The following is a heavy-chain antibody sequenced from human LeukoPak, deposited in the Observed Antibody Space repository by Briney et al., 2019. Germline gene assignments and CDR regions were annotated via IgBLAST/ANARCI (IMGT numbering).Heavy chain of an antibody. CDR2: IRYDGSNK. D-gene: IGHD3-10*01. J-gene: IGHJ5*02. Sequence: GGSLRLSCAASGFTFSSYGMHWVRQAPGKGLEWVAFIRYDGSNKYYADSVKGRFTISRDNSKNTLYLQMNSLRAEDTAVYYCAKDRVGSTMVRGVIVWFDPWGQGTLVTVSS. CDR3: AKDRVGSTMVRGVIVWFDP. CDR1: GFTFSSYG. V-gene: IGHV3-30*02.